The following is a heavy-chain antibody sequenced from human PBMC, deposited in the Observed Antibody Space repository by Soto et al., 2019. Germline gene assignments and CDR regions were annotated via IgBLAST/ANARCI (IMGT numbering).Heavy chain of an antibody. V-gene: IGHV4-34*01. D-gene: IGHD2-15*01. CDR3: ARGPVVVVAATRGAKYYFDY. CDR2: INHSGST. J-gene: IGHJ4*02. Sequence: PSETLSLTCAVYGGSFSGYYWSWIRQPPGKGLEWIGEINHSGSTNYNPSLKSRVTISVVTSKNQFSLKLSSVTAADTAVYYCARGPVVVVAATRGAKYYFDYWGQGTLVTVSS. CDR1: GGSFSGYY.